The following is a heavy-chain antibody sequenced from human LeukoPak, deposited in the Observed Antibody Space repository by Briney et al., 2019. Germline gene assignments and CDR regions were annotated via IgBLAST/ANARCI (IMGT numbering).Heavy chain of an antibody. Sequence: SETLSLTRTFSGGSINSNAYHWGWIRQPPGKGLEWIGSIFYNGDTYYNSSLKSRVTISVDTSKNQFSLRLSSVTAADTAIYYCARETNSHRGSYVAASDIWGPGTMVTVSS. CDR2: IFYNGDT. CDR1: GGSINSNAYH. D-gene: IGHD1-26*01. J-gene: IGHJ3*02. CDR3: ARETNSHRGSYVAASDI. V-gene: IGHV4-39*07.